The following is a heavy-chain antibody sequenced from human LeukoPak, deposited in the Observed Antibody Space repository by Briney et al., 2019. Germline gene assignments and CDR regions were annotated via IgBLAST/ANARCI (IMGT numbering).Heavy chain of an antibody. D-gene: IGHD2-15*01. Sequence: GGSLRLSCTASGFTFSAYAINWVRQAPGKGLEWVPIISSDGSSKTYAESLKGRFTISRDNSKNTLSLHLSGLSAEDTAVYYCARAKACGSRCYIVDYWGQGTLVTVSS. J-gene: IGHJ4*02. CDR2: ISSDGSSK. V-gene: IGHV3-30*04. CDR1: GFTFSAYA. CDR3: ARAKACGSRCYIVDY.